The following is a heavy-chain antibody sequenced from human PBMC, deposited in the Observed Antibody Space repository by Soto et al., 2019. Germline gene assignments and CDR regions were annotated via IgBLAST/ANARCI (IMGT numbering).Heavy chain of an antibody. J-gene: IGHJ3*02. CDR2: MSHSGGT. D-gene: IGHD1-1*01. CDR1: GGFVTSGSYY. V-gene: IGHV4-34*01. CDR3: ARVERGTATTVVDAFDI. Sequence: QVQLQQWGAGLLKPSETLSLTCAVYGGFVTSGSYYWSWIRQPPGKGLEWIGEMSHSGGTHFNPSLKSRVTLSVDTSKNQFTLKMSSVTAADTALYYCARVERGTATTVVDAFDIWGPGTMVTASS.